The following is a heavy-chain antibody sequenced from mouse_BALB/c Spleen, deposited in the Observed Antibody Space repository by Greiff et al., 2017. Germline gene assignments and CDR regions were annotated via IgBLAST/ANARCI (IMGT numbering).Heavy chain of an antibody. J-gene: IGHJ2*01. V-gene: IGHV1-15*01. CDR3: TRWAYDYDYFDY. CDR1: GYTFTDYE. CDR2: IDPETGGT. Sequence: VKVVESGAELVRPGASVTLSCKASGYTFTDYEMHWVKQTPVHGLEWIGAIDPETGGTAYNQKFKGKATLTADKSSSTAYMELRSLTSEDSAVYYCTRWAYDYDYFDYWGQGTTLTVSS. D-gene: IGHD2-4*01.